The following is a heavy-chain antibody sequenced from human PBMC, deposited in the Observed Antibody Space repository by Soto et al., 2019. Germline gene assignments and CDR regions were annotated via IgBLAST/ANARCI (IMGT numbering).Heavy chain of an antibody. D-gene: IGHD1-26*01. CDR1: GYTFTSYY. Sequence: QVQLVQSGAEVKKPGASVKVSCKASGYTFTSYYIHWVRQAPGQGLEWMGIINPSGGSTSYAQKFQGRVTMTRDTSTSTVYMELSSLTSEATAVYYCARTGPKVGATDFDYWGQGTLVTVSS. V-gene: IGHV1-46*01. CDR2: INPSGGST. CDR3: ARTGPKVGATDFDY. J-gene: IGHJ4*02.